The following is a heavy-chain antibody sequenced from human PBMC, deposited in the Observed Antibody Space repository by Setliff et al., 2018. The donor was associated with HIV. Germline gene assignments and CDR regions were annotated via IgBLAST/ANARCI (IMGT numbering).Heavy chain of an antibody. CDR1: GGSIINYF. Sequence: SETLSLTCSVPGGSIINYFWGWIRMPPGKGLEWIGYIYHSGSTDYNPSLKSRVTISVDTSKNQVSLKLNSVTAADTAVYYCARSPGVDTNMAFDYWGQGTLVTVSS. V-gene: IGHV4-59*01. CDR2: IYHSGST. J-gene: IGHJ4*02. D-gene: IGHD5-18*01. CDR3: ARSPGVDTNMAFDY.